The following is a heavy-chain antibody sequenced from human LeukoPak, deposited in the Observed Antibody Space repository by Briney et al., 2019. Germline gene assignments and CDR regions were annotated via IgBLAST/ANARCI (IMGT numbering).Heavy chain of an antibody. J-gene: IGHJ5*02. Sequence: ASVKVSCKASGYTFTSYDINWVRQAPGQGLEWMGWISAYNGNTNYAQKLQGRVTMTTDTSTSTAYMELRSLRSDDTAVYYCARRVTRLHNWFDPWGQGTLVTVSS. CDR3: ARRVTRLHNWFDP. V-gene: IGHV1-18*01. D-gene: IGHD2-21*02. CDR2: ISAYNGNT. CDR1: GYTFTSYD.